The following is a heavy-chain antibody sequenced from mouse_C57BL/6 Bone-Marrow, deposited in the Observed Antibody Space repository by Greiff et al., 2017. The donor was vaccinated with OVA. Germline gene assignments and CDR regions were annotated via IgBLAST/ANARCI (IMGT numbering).Heavy chain of an antibody. Sequence: VQLQQPGTELVKPGASVKLSCKASGYTFTSYWMHWVKQRPGQGLEWIGNINPSNGGTNYNEKFKSKATLTVDKSSSTAYMQLSSLTSEDSAVDYCARGRTITTVVARAPYFDYWGQGTTLTVSS. CDR1: GYTFTSYW. CDR3: ARGRTITTVVARAPYFDY. CDR2: INPSNGGT. D-gene: IGHD1-1*01. V-gene: IGHV1-53*01. J-gene: IGHJ2*01.